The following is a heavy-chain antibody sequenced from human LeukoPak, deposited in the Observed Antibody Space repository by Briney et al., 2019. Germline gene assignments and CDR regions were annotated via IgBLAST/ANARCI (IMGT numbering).Heavy chain of an antibody. CDR2: INPKSGGT. Sequence: GASVKVSCKASGYTFTGYYMHWVRQAPGQGLEWMGWINPKSGGTNYAQKFQGWVTMTRDTSISTAYMELSRLRSDDTAVYYCARGQGPSHVDIVATILEYWGQGTLVTVSS. V-gene: IGHV1-2*04. J-gene: IGHJ4*02. D-gene: IGHD5-12*01. CDR1: GYTFTGYY. CDR3: ARGQGPSHVDIVATILEY.